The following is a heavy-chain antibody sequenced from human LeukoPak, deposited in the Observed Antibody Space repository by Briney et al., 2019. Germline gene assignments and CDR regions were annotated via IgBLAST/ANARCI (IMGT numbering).Heavy chain of an antibody. J-gene: IGHJ5*02. CDR1: GYTLTQLS. Sequence: ASVKVSCKVSGYTLTQLSMHWVRQAPGKGLEWMGGFDPVGGETIYAQKFQGRVTMTEDTSTDTAYMELSSLRSEDTAVYYCATVGCSSTSCYATYWFDPWGQGTLVTVSS. CDR3: ATVGCSSTSCYATYWFDP. CDR2: FDPVGGET. V-gene: IGHV1-24*01. D-gene: IGHD2-2*01.